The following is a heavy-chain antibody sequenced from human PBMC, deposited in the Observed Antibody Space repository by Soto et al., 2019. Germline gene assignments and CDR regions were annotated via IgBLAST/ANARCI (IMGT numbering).Heavy chain of an antibody. Sequence: SETLSLTCTVSGGSISDFYWSWIRQPPGKGLEWIGYTYYSGSTNYNPSLKSRVTISVDTSKNQFSLNLRSMSPADTAVYYCARVGGLAARTFDYWGPGTLVTVSS. CDR1: GGSISDFY. CDR2: TYYSGST. CDR3: ARVGGLAARTFDY. V-gene: IGHV4-59*01. J-gene: IGHJ4*02. D-gene: IGHD6-6*01.